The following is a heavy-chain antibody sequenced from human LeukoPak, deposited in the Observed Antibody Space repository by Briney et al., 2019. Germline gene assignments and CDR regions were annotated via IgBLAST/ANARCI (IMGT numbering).Heavy chain of an antibody. D-gene: IGHD5-18*01. V-gene: IGHV4-39*07. J-gene: IGHJ5*02. CDR2: IYYSGTT. CDR1: GGSISSSPYY. CDR3: AKGAGGFSYYNWFDP. Sequence: SETLSLTCTVSGGSISSSPYYWGWIRQPPGKGLEWIGSIYYSGTTHYNPSLESRVTISVDTSKNQFSLKLASVTTADTAIYYCAKGAGGFSYYNWFDPWGQGTLVTVSS.